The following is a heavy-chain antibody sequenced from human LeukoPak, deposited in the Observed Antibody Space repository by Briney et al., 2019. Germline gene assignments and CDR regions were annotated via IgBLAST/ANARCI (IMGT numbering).Heavy chain of an antibody. J-gene: IGHJ5*02. V-gene: IGHV5-51*01. CDR2: IYPGDSDT. Sequence: GESLKISCQGSGYSFTSYWIGWVRQMPGKGLEWMGIIYPGDSDTRYSPSFQGQVTISADKSISTAYLQGSSLKASDTAMYYCARAYYYDSSGYYYLWGQGTLVTVSS. CDR1: GYSFTSYW. D-gene: IGHD3-22*01. CDR3: ARAYYYDSSGYYYL.